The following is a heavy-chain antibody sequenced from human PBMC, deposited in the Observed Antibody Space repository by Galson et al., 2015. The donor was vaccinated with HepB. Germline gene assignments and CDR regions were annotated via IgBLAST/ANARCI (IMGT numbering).Heavy chain of an antibody. Sequence: QSGAEVKKPGESLKISCKASGYTFTSYGISWVRQAPGQGLEWMGWISAYNGNTNYAQKLQGRVTMTTGTSTSTAYMELRSLRSDDTAVYYCARDLRSQGYYDFWSGYYTAVEPDYWGQGTLVTVSS. CDR2: ISAYNGNT. J-gene: IGHJ4*02. D-gene: IGHD3-3*01. CDR1: GYTFTSYG. CDR3: ARDLRSQGYYDFWSGYYTAVEPDY. V-gene: IGHV1-18*01.